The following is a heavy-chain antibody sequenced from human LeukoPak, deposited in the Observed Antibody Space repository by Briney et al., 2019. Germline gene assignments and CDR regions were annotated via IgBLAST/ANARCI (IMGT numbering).Heavy chain of an antibody. CDR1: GGSFSGYY. D-gene: IGHD1-26*01. CDR2: INHSGST. V-gene: IGHV4-34*01. Sequence: SETLSLTCAVYGGSFSGYYWSWIRQPPGKGLEWIGEINHSGSTNYNPSLKSRVTISVDTTKNQFSLKLSSVTAADTAVYYCAGRKWELLILQDYWGQGTLVTVSS. CDR3: AGRKWELLILQDY. J-gene: IGHJ4*02.